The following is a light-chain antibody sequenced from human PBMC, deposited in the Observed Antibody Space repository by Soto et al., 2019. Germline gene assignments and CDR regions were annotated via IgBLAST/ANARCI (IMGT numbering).Light chain of an antibody. V-gene: IGKV3-15*01. CDR3: QQNNKWPPVT. CDR2: GAS. CDR1: QTISND. Sequence: EVVMTQSPDTVSVSPGEGVTLSCRARQTISNDLAWYQQKPGQAPRLLIYGASTRATGVPARFSGGGSGTEFTLTISSLQSEDFAFYYCQQNNKWPPVTFGGGTKVEIK. J-gene: IGKJ4*01.